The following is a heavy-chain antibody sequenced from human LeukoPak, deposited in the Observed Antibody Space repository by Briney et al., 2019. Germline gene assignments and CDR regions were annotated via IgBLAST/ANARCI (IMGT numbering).Heavy chain of an antibody. V-gene: IGHV3-30*04. CDR3: ATMGATSSDAFDI. D-gene: IGHD1-26*01. Sequence: GGSLRLSCAASGFPFSSYSMHWVRQAPGKGLEWVAVISYDGSNKYYADSVKGRFTISRDNSKNTLYLQMNSLRAEDTAVYYCATMGATSSDAFDIWGQGTMVTVSS. CDR1: GFPFSSYS. J-gene: IGHJ3*02. CDR2: ISYDGSNK.